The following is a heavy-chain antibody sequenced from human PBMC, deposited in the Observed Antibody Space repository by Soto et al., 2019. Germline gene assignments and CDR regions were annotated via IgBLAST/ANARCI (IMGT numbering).Heavy chain of an antibody. Sequence: PSETLSLTCTVSGGSMRTQYRSWIRQPPGKRLEWIGYIYYSGSTNYNPSLKSRVTISVDTSKNQFSLKLSSVTAADTAVYHCARALGYRSSTSCFGAVGMDVWGQGTTVTVSS. V-gene: IGHV4-59*11. J-gene: IGHJ6*02. D-gene: IGHD2-2*01. CDR1: GGSMRTQY. CDR3: ARALGYRSSTSCFGAVGMDV. CDR2: IYYSGST.